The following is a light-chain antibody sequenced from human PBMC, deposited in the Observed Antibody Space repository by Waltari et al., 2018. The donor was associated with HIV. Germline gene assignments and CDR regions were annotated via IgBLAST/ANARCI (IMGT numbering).Light chain of an antibody. J-gene: IGKJ5*01. CDR1: HTVGSH. CDR3: QQRSNWIT. CDR2: DAF. Sequence: TVLTQSPATLSLSPGERATLPCRASHTVGSHLAWYQQKPGRAPRLLSYDAFKRAAGIPARFRGSGSGTDFTFTISSLEPEEFAVYYCQQRSNWITFGQGTRLEIK. V-gene: IGKV3-11*01.